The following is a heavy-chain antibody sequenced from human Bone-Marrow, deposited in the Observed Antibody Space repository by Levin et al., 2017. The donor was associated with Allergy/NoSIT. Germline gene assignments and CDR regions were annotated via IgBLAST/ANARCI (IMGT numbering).Heavy chain of an antibody. CDR2: ISYDGSNK. D-gene: IGHD6-19*01. CDR3: ARDRGGYSSGWYNYYYGMDV. V-gene: IGHV3-30*04. Sequence: GGSLRLSCAASGFTFSSYAMHWVRQAPGKGLEWVAVISYDGSNKYYADSVKGRFTISRDNSKNTLYLQMNSLRAEDTAVYYCARDRGGYSSGWYNYYYGMDVWGQGTTVTVSS. J-gene: IGHJ6*02. CDR1: GFTFSSYA.